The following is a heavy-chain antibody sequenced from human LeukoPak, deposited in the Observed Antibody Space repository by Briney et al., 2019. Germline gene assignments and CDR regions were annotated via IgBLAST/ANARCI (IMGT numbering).Heavy chain of an antibody. CDR1: GGSISSSSYY. V-gene: IGHV4-39*01. CDR3: ATNDRGYYYDSSGYYGAAFDI. D-gene: IGHD3-22*01. CDR2: IYYSGST. Sequence: SETLSLTSTVSGGSISSSSYYWGWIRHPPGKGLEWIGRIYYSGSTYYNPSLKSRVTISVDTSKNQFSLKLSSVTAADTAVYYCATNDRGYYYDSSGYYGAAFDIWGQGTMVTVSS. J-gene: IGHJ3*02.